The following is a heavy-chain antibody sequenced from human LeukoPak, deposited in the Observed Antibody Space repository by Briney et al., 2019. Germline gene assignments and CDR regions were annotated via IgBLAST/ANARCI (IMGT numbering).Heavy chain of an antibody. CDR2: IDPNSGGT. J-gene: IGHJ4*02. CDR3: ARIHIAMSNKGINY. V-gene: IGHV1-2*02. D-gene: IGHD5/OR15-5a*01. CDR1: GYTFIAYY. Sequence: GASVKVSCKASGYTFIAYYLHWVRQAPGQGLEWMGWIDPNSGGTKSAQKFQGRVTMTRDTSISTAYMELSGLRSEDTAMYYCARIHIAMSNKGINYWGQGTLVTVSS.